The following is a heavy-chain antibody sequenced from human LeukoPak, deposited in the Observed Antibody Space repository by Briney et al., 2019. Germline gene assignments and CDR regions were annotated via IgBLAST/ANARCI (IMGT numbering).Heavy chain of an antibody. J-gene: IGHJ6*03. D-gene: IGHD3/OR15-3a*01. CDR2: MYISGST. CDR3: AREVRTGYWPHVHYYYYMGV. Sequence: SETLSLTCTVSGGSISSHYWSWIRQPAGKGLEWIGHMYISGSTDYNPSLKSRVTMSVETSKNQFSLKLSSVTAADTAVYYCAREVRTGYWPHVHYYYYMGVWGKGTTVTVSS. V-gene: IGHV4-4*07. CDR1: GGSISSHY.